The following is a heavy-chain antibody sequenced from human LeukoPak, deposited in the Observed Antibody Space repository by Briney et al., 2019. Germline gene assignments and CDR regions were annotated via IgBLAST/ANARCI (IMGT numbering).Heavy chain of an antibody. CDR1: GFTVSNNY. Sequence: GGSLRLSCADSGFTVSNNYMSWVRQTPGKGLEWVSVIYSSGSAHYADSVRGRFTISRDNSNNTLYLQMNSLRAEDTAVYYCARLNSNYQDYYYYMDVWGKGTTVTVSS. CDR2: IYSSGSA. J-gene: IGHJ6*03. D-gene: IGHD4-11*01. CDR3: ARLNSNYQDYYYYMDV. V-gene: IGHV3-66*04.